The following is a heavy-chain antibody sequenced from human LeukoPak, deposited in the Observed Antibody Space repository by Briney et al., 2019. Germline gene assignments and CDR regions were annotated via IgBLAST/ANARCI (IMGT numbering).Heavy chain of an antibody. CDR1: GFTFSSYS. V-gene: IGHV3-48*01. D-gene: IGHD3-22*01. Sequence: GGSLRLSCAASGFTFSSYSMNWVRQAPGKGLEWVSYISSGSRTIYYADSVKGRFTISRDNSKNTLYLQMNSLRAEDTAVYYCARAWDDSSGYPYYYYGMDVWGQGTTVTVSS. CDR3: ARAWDDSSGYPYYYYGMDV. J-gene: IGHJ6*02. CDR2: ISSGSRTI.